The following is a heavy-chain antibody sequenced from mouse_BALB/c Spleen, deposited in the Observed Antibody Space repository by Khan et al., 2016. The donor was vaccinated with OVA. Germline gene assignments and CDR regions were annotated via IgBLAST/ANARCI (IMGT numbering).Heavy chain of an antibody. CDR3: VRDGASHRNDGCFAY. D-gene: IGHD2-14*01. CDR1: GYTFTSYT. J-gene: IGHJ3*01. V-gene: IGHV1-4*01. Sequence: QVQLKQSGAELARPGASVKMSCKASGYTFTSYTIHWIKKRPGQGLEWIGYINPSNGYTNYNQKFKDKATLTTDKSSTTAYLQLSSLTSDDSAVYNCVRDGASHRNDGCFAYWGQGTLVTVSA. CDR2: INPSNGYT.